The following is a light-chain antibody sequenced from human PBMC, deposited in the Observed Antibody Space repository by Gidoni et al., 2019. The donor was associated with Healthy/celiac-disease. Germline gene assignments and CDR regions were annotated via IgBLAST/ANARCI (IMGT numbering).Light chain of an antibody. CDR1: QSVSSY. V-gene: IGKV3-15*01. CDR3: QQYNNWPYT. CDR2: GAS. Sequence: DIVMTQSPAPLSVSPGERATLSCRASQSVSSYLAWYQQKPGQAPRLLIYGASTRATGIPARFSGSGSGTEFTLTISSLQSEDFAVYYCQQYNNWPYTFGQGTKLEIK. J-gene: IGKJ2*01.